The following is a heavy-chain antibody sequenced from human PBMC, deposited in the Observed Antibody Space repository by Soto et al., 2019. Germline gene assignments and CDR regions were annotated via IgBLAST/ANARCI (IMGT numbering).Heavy chain of an antibody. J-gene: IGHJ4*02. CDR2: IRTNVFGATT. D-gene: IGHD1-26*01. Sequence: EVQLVESGGGLEQPGRSLRLACTASGFTLGDYGVSWIRQAPGKGLEWVGFIRTNVFGATTKYAASVKDRFIISRDDSKGIAYLQMNSLRTEDTAVYYCGRGGAWDVSDFWGQGTLVTVSS. V-gene: IGHV3-49*03. CDR1: GFTLGDYG. CDR3: GRGGAWDVSDF.